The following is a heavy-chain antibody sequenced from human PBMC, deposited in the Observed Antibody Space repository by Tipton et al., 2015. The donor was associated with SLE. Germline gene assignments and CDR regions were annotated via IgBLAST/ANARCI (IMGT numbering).Heavy chain of an antibody. Sequence: SLRLSCAGSGFTFRSHTMSWVRQAPGKGLEWVSVIYSGGTTYYADSVKGRFSISRDNSKNTLYLQMNSLRAEDTAFYYCAMRYYDILTGFDYWGQGTLVTVSS. CDR1: GFTFRSHT. CDR3: AMRYYDILTGFDY. J-gene: IGHJ4*02. D-gene: IGHD3-9*01. CDR2: IYSGGTT. V-gene: IGHV3-23*03.